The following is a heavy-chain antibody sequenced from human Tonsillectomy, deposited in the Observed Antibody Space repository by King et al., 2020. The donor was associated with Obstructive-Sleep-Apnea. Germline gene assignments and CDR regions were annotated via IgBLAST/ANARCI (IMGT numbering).Heavy chain of an antibody. CDR1: GGSISSYY. V-gene: IGHV4-59*08. D-gene: IGHD5-18*01. CDR2: VYYSGST. Sequence: QLQESGPGLVKPSETLSLTCTVSGGSISSYYWSWIRQPPGKGLEWIGYVYYSGSTNYNPSLKSRVTISVDTSKKQFSLTLSSVTAADTAVYYCAISVDTAMVFDYWGQGTLVTVSS. J-gene: IGHJ4*02. CDR3: AISVDTAMVFDY.